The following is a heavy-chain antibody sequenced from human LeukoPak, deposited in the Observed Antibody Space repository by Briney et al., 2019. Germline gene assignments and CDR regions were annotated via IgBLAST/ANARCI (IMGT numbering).Heavy chain of an antibody. CDR3: AKLHPKRAQEPIDY. Sequence: GGSLRLSCAASGFTFSSYSMNWVRQAPGKGLEWVSAISGSGGSTYYADSVKGRFTISRDNSKSTLYLQMNSLRAEDTAVYYCAKLHPKRAQEPIDYWGQGTLVTVSS. D-gene: IGHD5-18*01. CDR1: GFTFSSYS. CDR2: ISGSGGST. V-gene: IGHV3-23*01. J-gene: IGHJ4*02.